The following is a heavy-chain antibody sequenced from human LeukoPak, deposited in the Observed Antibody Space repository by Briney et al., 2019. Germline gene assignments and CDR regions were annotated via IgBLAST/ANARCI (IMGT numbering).Heavy chain of an antibody. Sequence: GASMKVSCKASDYSFTTYGISWVRQAPGQGLEWMGWISNYNGNTKYAQRVQGRVTMTTDPSTSTAYMELRSLRSEDTAVYYCAREDIVVVVAAESPPYGMDVWGQGTTVTVSS. CDR3: AREDIVVVVAAESPPYGMDV. CDR1: DYSFTTYG. D-gene: IGHD2-15*01. V-gene: IGHV1-18*01. J-gene: IGHJ6*02. CDR2: ISNYNGNT.